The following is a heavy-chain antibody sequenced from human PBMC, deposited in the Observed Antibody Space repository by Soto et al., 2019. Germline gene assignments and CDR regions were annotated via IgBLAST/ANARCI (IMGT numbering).Heavy chain of an antibody. CDR3: VRGRRHYGGYRPDY. CDR1: GGSISSGDYY. D-gene: IGHD3-16*01. J-gene: IGHJ4*02. Sequence: QVQLQESGPGLVKPSQTLSLTCTVSGGSISSGDYYWTWIRQPPGKGLEWIGYIYYSGSTYYNPIHKSRVTIIDPSNNQFALNLNSVTAADTAVYYWVRGRRHYGGYRPDYWGQGTLVTVSS. CDR2: IYYSGST. V-gene: IGHV4-30-4*01.